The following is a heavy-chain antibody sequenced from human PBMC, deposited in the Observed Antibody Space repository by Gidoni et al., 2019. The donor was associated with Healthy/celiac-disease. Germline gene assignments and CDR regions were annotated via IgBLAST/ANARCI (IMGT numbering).Heavy chain of an antibody. CDR2: ISSSSSYI. D-gene: IGHD2-21*02. J-gene: IGHJ4*02. V-gene: IGHV3-21*01. Sequence: EVQLVESGGGLVKPGGSLSLSCAASGFTFSSYSMNWVRQAPGKGLEWVSSISSSSSYIYYADSVKGRFTISRDNAKNSLYLQMNSLRAEDTAVYYCARDDVTAIRATLFDYWGQGTLVTVSS. CDR3: ARDDVTAIRATLFDY. CDR1: GFTFSSYS.